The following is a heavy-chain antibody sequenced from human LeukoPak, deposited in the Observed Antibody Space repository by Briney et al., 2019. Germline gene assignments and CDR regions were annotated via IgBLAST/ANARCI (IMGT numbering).Heavy chain of an antibody. CDR3: ARRVTCDY. V-gene: IGHV1-2*02. CDR2: INPNSGGT. D-gene: IGHD2-21*02. CDR1: GYTFTSFA. Sequence: GASVKVSCKASGYTFTSFAIHWVRQAPGQGLEWMGWINPNSGGTNYAQKFQGRVTMTRDTSISTAYMELSRLRSDDTAVYYCARRVTCDYWGQGTLVTVSS. J-gene: IGHJ4*02.